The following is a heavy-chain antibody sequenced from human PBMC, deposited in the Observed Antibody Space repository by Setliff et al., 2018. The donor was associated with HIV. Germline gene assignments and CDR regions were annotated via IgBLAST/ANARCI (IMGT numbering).Heavy chain of an antibody. CDR1: GYTFTSYG. CDR2: ISAYNGNT. J-gene: IGHJ6*02. Sequence: ASVKVSCKSSGYTFTSYGISWVRQAPGQGLEWMGWISAYNGNTNYAQKLQGRVTMTTDTSTSTAYMDLRSLRSDDTAVYYCARDGARYSSRDNYYYGMDVWGQGTTVTVSS. V-gene: IGHV1-18*01. D-gene: IGHD6-13*01. CDR3: ARDGARYSSRDNYYYGMDV.